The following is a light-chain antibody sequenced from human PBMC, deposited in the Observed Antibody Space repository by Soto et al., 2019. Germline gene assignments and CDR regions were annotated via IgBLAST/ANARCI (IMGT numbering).Light chain of an antibody. CDR3: QQYGSSPTT. CDR2: GAS. V-gene: IGKV3-20*01. J-gene: IGKJ1*01. Sequence: EIWMTQSPATLSGSPGEGXXXXXXASQSVSSKLAWYQQKPGQAPRLLIFGASIRDTGIPDRFSGSGSGTDFTLTINRLEPEDFAVYHCQQYGSSPTTFAQGTKVDIK. CDR1: QSVSSK.